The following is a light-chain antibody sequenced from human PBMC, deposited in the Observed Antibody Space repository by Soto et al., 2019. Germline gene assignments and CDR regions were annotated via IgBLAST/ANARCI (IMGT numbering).Light chain of an antibody. CDR3: QSYDSSLSGSYV. CDR2: GNS. Sequence: QSVLTQPPSVSGAPGQRVTISCTGSSSNIGAGYDVHWYQQLPGTAPKLLIYGNSNRPSGVPDRFSGSKSGTSASLAITGLQAEDEADYYCQSYDSSLSGSYVFGHGTKVTVL. CDR1: SSNIGAGYD. J-gene: IGLJ1*01. V-gene: IGLV1-40*01.